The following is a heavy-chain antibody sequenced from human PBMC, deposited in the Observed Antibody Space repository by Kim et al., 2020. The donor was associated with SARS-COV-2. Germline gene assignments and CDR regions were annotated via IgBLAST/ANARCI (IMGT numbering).Heavy chain of an antibody. J-gene: IGHJ4*02. Sequence: GGSLRLSCAASGFTFDDYAMHWVRQAPGKGLEWVSGISWNSGSIGYADSVKGRFTISRDNAKNSLYLQMNSLRAEDTALYYCAKGESAGYDSSGYDTSHVDYWGQGTLVTISS. CDR1: GFTFDDYA. CDR2: ISWNSGSI. D-gene: IGHD3-22*01. V-gene: IGHV3-9*01. CDR3: AKGESAGYDSSGYDTSHVDY.